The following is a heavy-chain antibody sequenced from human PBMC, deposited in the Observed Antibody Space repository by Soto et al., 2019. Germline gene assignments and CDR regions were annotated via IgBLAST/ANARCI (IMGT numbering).Heavy chain of an antibody. CDR2: IYHSGRP. D-gene: IGHD1-26*01. Sequence: QVQLQESGPGLVKPSETLSLTCIVSGGSVSNDAYYWSWIRQPPGKGLEWIGYIYHSGRPYYTPSLKGGVTISAATPANRFSLKVCSLTASVTAVYYWAGLGIGWEFPFAYGGQGTLVNVSS. CDR3: AGLGIGWEFPFAY. V-gene: IGHV4-61*08. CDR1: GGSVSNDAYY. J-gene: IGHJ4*02.